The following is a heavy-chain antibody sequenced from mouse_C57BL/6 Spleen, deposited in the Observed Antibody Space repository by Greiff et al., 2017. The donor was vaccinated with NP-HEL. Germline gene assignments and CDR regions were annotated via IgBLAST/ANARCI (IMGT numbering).Heavy chain of an antibody. V-gene: IGHV5-9-1*02. CDR1: GFTFSSYA. Sequence: EVQLVESGEGLVKPGGSLKLSCAASGFTFSSYAMSWVRQTPEKRLEWVAYISSGGDYIYYADTVKGRFTISRDNARNTLYLQMSSLKSEDTAMYYCTRDPFSTVDWYFDVWGTGTTVTVSS. J-gene: IGHJ1*03. D-gene: IGHD1-1*01. CDR3: TRDPFSTVDWYFDV. CDR2: ISSGGDYI.